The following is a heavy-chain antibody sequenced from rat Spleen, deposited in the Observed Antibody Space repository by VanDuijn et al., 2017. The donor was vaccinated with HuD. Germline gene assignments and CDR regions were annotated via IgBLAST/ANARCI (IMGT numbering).Heavy chain of an antibody. CDR1: GFTFSNYY. Sequence: EVQLVESDGGLVQPGRSLKLSCAASGFTFSNYYMAWVRQAPTKGLEWVAYISTGGGSTYYRDSVKGRFTISRDNAKSTLYLQLDSLRSEDTATYYCATDTFYDGTYYPGGFDYWGQGVMVTVSS. D-gene: IGHD1-12*02. J-gene: IGHJ2*01. CDR3: ATDTFYDGTYYPGGFDY. CDR2: ISTGGGST. V-gene: IGHV5-27*01.